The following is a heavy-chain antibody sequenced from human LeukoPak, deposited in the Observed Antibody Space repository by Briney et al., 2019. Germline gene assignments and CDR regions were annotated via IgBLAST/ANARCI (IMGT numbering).Heavy chain of an antibody. CDR2: IYDTGST. CDR3: AREAAVAGTDFDY. D-gene: IGHD6-19*01. J-gene: IGHJ4*02. Sequence: SETLSLTCTVSGGSISSYYWSWIRQPPGKGLEWIGYIYDTGSTNYNPSLKSRVTISVDTSKNQFSLKLSSVTAADTAVYYCAREAAVAGTDFDYWGQGTLVTVSS. V-gene: IGHV4-59*12. CDR1: GGSISSYY.